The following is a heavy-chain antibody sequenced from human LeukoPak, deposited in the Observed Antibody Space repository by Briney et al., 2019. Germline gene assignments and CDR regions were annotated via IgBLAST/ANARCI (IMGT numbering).Heavy chain of an antibody. CDR1: GFTFSDYY. CDR2: ISSSGSTI. Sequence: PGGSLRLSCAASGFTFSDYYMSWIRQAPGKGLEWVSYISSSGSTIYYADSVKGRFTISRDNAKNSLYLQMNSLGAEDTAVYYCEAVTTGAVIDYWGQGTLVTVSS. D-gene: IGHD4-17*01. J-gene: IGHJ4*02. CDR3: EAVTTGAVIDY. V-gene: IGHV3-11*04.